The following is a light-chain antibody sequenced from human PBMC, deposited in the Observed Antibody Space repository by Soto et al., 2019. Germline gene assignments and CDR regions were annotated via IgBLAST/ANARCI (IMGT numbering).Light chain of an antibody. Sequence: QSVLTQPRSVSGSPGQSVTISCTGTSSDVGGYNYVSWYQQHPGKAPKLMIYDVSKRPSGVPDRFSGSKSGNTASLTISGLQAEDEADYYCCSYAGSYTNVFGTRTKLTVL. J-gene: IGLJ1*01. CDR3: CSYAGSYTNV. CDR1: SSDVGGYNY. V-gene: IGLV2-11*01. CDR2: DVS.